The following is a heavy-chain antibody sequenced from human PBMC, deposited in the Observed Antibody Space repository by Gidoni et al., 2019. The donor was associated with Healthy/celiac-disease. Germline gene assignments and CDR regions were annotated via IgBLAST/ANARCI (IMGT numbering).Heavy chain of an antibody. V-gene: IGHV3-49*05. J-gene: IGHJ4*02. Sequence: EVQLVESGGGLVKPGRSLRLSCTASGFTVGDYAMSWFRQAPGKGLEWVGFIRSKAYGGTTEYAASVKGRFTISRDDSKSIAYLQMNSLKTEDTAVYYCTRAEYSPVDYFDYWGQGTLVTVSS. CDR2: IRSKAYGGTT. CDR3: TRAEYSPVDYFDY. D-gene: IGHD6-6*01. CDR1: GFTVGDYA.